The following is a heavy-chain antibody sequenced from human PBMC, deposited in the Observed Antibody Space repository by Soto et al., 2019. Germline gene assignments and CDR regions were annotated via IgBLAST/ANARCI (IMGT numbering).Heavy chain of an antibody. J-gene: IGHJ4*02. V-gene: IGHV4-4*07. CDR2: IYSSGTT. CDR1: GGSISSYY. D-gene: IGHD3-22*01. Sequence: SETLSLTCTVSGGSISSYYWSWIRQPAEKGLEWIGRIYSSGTTNYNPSLKSRVTMSVDTSKNQFSLKLSSVTAADTAVYYCARDVVNYYDSSGYFDYWGQGTLVTVSS. CDR3: ARDVVNYYDSSGYFDY.